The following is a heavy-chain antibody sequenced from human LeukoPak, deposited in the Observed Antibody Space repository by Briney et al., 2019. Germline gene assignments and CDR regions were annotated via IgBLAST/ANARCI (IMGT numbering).Heavy chain of an antibody. D-gene: IGHD1-26*01. CDR2: IGDTT. V-gene: IGHV3-23*01. Sequence: GGSLRLSCAASGFTFSIYAMSWVRQAPGKGLEWVSAIGDTTYYADSVEGRFTISRDNSKDTLYLQMNSLRAEDAAIYYCAKAFAFVGANFFDYWGQGTLVTVSS. CDR3: AKAFAFVGANFFDY. CDR1: GFTFSIYA. J-gene: IGHJ4*02.